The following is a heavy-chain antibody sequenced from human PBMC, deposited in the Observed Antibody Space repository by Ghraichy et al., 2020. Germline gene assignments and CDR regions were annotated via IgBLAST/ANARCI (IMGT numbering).Heavy chain of an antibody. V-gene: IGHV4-39*01. Sequence: TLSLTCTVSGGSISSSSYYWGWIRQPPGKGLEWIGSIYYSGSTYYNPSLKSRVTISVDTSKNQFSLKLSSVTAADTAVYYCARHPGGEWLVQDYYYGMDVWGQGTTVTVSS. CDR1: GGSISSSSYY. D-gene: IGHD6-19*01. CDR3: ARHPGGEWLVQDYYYGMDV. CDR2: IYYSGST. J-gene: IGHJ6*02.